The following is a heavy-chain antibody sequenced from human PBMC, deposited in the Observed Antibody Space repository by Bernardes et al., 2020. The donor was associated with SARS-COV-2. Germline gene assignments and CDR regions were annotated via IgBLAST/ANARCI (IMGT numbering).Heavy chain of an antibody. V-gene: IGHV4-30-2*01. CDR2: IYHSGST. Sequence: SETLSLTCAVSGGSISSGGYSWSWIRQPPGKGLEWIGYIYHSGSTYYNPSLKSRVTISVDRSKNQFSLKLSSVTAADTAVYYCARGRESYGGYVGWYFDLWGRGTLVTVSS. CDR1: GGSISSGGYS. J-gene: IGHJ2*01. CDR3: ARGRESYGGYVGWYFDL. D-gene: IGHD5-12*01.